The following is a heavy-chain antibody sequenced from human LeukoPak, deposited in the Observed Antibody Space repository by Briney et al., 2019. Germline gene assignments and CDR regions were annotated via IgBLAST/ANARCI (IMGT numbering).Heavy chain of an antibody. CDR3: ARQGPYGDYSH. J-gene: IGHJ4*02. CDR1: EFTFSSYS. V-gene: IGHV3-21*01. CDR2: ISSSSYI. D-gene: IGHD4-17*01. Sequence: GGSLRLSCAASEFTFSSYSMNWVRQAPGKGLEWVSSISSSSYILYADSVKGRFTISRGNAKNSLFLQINSLRAEDTAVYYCARQGPYGDYSHWGQGTMVTVSS.